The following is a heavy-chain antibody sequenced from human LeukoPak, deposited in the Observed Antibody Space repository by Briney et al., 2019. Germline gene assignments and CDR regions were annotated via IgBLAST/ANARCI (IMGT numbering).Heavy chain of an antibody. CDR1: GFTFSSYC. CDR3: AKDEGPLYYGPDY. D-gene: IGHD3-10*01. V-gene: IGHV3-30*18. CDR2: ISYDGSNK. Sequence: RALRLSFATPGFTFSSYCMHWVRQAPSKGLEGGAVISYDGSNKYYADSVKGRFTISRDNSKNTLYLQMNSLRAEDTAVYYCAKDEGPLYYGPDYWGRGTLVTVSS. J-gene: IGHJ4*02.